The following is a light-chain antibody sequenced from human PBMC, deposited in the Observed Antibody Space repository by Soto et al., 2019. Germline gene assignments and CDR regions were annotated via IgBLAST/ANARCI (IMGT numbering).Light chain of an antibody. Sequence: QSALTQPASVSGSPGQSITISCTGTSSDVGGYNFVSWYQQHPGKAPKLIIYEVDNRPTGVSNRFSGSKSGNTASLTISGLQAEDEADYYCSSYRSSNMELFGGGTKLTVL. J-gene: IGLJ2*01. CDR1: SSDVGGYNF. CDR3: SSYRSSNMEL. V-gene: IGLV2-14*01. CDR2: EVD.